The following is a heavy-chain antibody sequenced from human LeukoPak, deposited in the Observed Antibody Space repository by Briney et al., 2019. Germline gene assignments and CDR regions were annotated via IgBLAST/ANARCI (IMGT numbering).Heavy chain of an antibody. CDR1: GYTFASYG. CDR3: ARATRDVRYGSGSSRLVDY. D-gene: IGHD3-10*01. Sequence: EASVKVSCKASGYTFASYGISWVRQAPGQGLEWMGWISVYNDNTNYAQKLQGRVTMTTDTSTSTAYMELRSLRSDDTAVYYCARATRDVRYGSGSSRLVDYWGQGTLVTVSS. CDR2: ISVYNDNT. J-gene: IGHJ4*02. V-gene: IGHV1-18*01.